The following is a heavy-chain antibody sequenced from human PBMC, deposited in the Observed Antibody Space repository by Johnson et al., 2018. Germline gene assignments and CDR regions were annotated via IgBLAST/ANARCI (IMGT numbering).Heavy chain of an antibody. Sequence: QVQLVESGGGVVQPGRSLRLSCAASGFTFSSYAMPWVRQAPGKGLEWVAVISYDGSNKYYADSVKGRFTISRDNSKNTLYLQMNSLRAEDTAVDYWARDTRGVNSSPRSAFDIWGQGTMVTVSS. V-gene: IGHV3-30-3*01. J-gene: IGHJ3*02. CDR2: ISYDGSNK. CDR1: GFTFSSYA. CDR3: ARDTRGVNSSPRSAFDI. D-gene: IGHD6-13*01.